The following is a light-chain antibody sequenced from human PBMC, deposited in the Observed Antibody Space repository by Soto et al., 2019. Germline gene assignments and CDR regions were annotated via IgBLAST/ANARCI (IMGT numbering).Light chain of an antibody. Sequence: DIQMTQSPSSLSASVGDRVTITCRASQDISNFLVWFQQKPGKVPNLLIYGASTLQSGVPSRFSGSGSGTDFTLTISSLQPEDVSTYFCHKYNSVPFTFGPGTTVDIK. CDR1: QDISNF. CDR3: HKYNSVPFT. V-gene: IGKV1-27*01. J-gene: IGKJ3*01. CDR2: GAS.